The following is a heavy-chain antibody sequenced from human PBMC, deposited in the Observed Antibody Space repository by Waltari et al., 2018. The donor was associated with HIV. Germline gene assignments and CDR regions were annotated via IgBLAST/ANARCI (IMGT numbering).Heavy chain of an antibody. Sequence: QLQLQESGPGLVKPSETLSLTCTVSGGSISSSSYYWRWIRQPPGKGLEWIGSIYYSGSTYYNPSLKSRVTISVDTSKNQFSLKLSSVTAADTAVYYCARAAPWNWFDPWGQGTLVTVSS. CDR1: GGSISSSSYY. D-gene: IGHD6-13*01. CDR3: ARAAPWNWFDP. V-gene: IGHV4-39*01. CDR2: IYYSGST. J-gene: IGHJ5*02.